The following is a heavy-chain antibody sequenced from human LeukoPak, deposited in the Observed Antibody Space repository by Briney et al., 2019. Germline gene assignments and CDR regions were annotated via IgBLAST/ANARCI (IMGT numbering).Heavy chain of an antibody. CDR2: ISYDGSNK. V-gene: IGHV3-30*04. CDR1: GFTFSSYA. J-gene: IGHJ4*02. CDR3: AREGYSPLDY. D-gene: IGHD3-22*01. Sequence: GRSLRLSCAASGFTFSSYAMHWVRQAPGKGLEWVAVISYDGSNKYYADSVKGRFTISRDNSKNTLCLQMNSLRAEDTAVYYCAREGYSPLDYWGQGTLVTVSS.